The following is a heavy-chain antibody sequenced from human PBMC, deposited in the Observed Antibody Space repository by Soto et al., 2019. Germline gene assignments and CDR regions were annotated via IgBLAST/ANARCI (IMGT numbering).Heavy chain of an antibody. CDR1: GGFLSESY. CDR3: VRIRYQLPSSVLWLDP. D-gene: IGHD3-16*01. Sequence: SETLSLTCAVYGGFLSESYWTWIRQPPGKGLEWIGVINHVGGTNYNPSLKSRVTMSVDTSQNHFSLRLISVTAADTAMYFCVRIRYQLPSSVLWLDPWGQGTPVNVS. J-gene: IGHJ5*02. CDR2: INHVGGT. V-gene: IGHV4-34*01.